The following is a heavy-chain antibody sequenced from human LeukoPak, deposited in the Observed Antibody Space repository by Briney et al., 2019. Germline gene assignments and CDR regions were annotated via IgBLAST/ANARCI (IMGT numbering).Heavy chain of an antibody. CDR3: ARHGYLKGGYFDY. Sequence: PSETLSLTCTVSGGSISRGGYEWGWIRQPAGKGVEWIGYIYYSGSTYYNPSLKSRVPISVDPSKTQFSLKLSSVTAADPAVYYCARHGYLKGGYFDYWGQGTLVTVSS. CDR2: IYYSGST. J-gene: IGHJ4*02. V-gene: IGHV4-39*01. D-gene: IGHD5-18*01. CDR1: GGSISRGGYE.